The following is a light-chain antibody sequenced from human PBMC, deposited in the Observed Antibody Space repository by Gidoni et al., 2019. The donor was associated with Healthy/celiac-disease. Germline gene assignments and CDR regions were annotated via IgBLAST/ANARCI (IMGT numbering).Light chain of an antibody. V-gene: IGKV1-5*03. CDR2: KAS. Sequence: DIQMTQSPSTLSASVGDRVTITCRASQSISSWLAWYQQKPGKAPKLLIYKASSLESGVPSRFSGSGSGTEFTLTISSLQPDDFATYYCQQYNSYSRGTFXGXTKVEIK. CDR3: QQYNSYSRGT. J-gene: IGKJ4*01. CDR1: QSISSW.